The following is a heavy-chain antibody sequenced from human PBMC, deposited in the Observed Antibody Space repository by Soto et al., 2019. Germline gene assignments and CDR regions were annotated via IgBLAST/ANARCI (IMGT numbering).Heavy chain of an antibody. V-gene: IGHV4-38-2*02. CDR2: VYHTGST. CDR3: VRDGGRYDSSDY. J-gene: IGHJ4*02. D-gene: IGHD4-4*01. Sequence: SETLSLTCAVSGYSINSGYYWSWVRQSPEKGLEWIGSVYHTGSTYYNPSLKSRLTISVDTSRNQFSLKLNSVAAADTAVYFCVRDGGRYDSSDYWGQGTLVTVSS. CDR1: GYSINSGYY.